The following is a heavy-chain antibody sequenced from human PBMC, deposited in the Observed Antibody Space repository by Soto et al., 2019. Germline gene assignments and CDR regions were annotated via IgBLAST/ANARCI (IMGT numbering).Heavy chain of an antibody. J-gene: IGHJ5*01. D-gene: IGHD4-4*01. Sequence: SETLSLTCTVSGGSITSAGFYWSWIRQHPGKGLEWIGYIYHTGSTSYNPSLKSRVTISVDTSRNQFSLKLRSVTAADTAVYYCARDLPMTTVTSGGFGSWGQGSLVTVSS. CDR2: IYHTGST. CDR3: ARDLPMTTVTSGGFGS. V-gene: IGHV4-31*03. CDR1: GGSITSAGFY.